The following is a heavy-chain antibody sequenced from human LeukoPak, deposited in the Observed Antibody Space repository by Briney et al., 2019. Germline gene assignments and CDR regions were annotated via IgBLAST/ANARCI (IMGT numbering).Heavy chain of an antibody. D-gene: IGHD1-1*01. CDR2: MNPNSGNA. CDR3: ARDEEGTLPFDY. J-gene: IGHJ4*02. V-gene: IGHV1-8*01. CDR1: GYTFTNYD. Sequence: ASATVSCKASGYTFTNYDINWVRQATGQGLEWMGWMNPNSGNAAYEQKFQGRVTMTTDTSTSTAYMELRSLRSDDTAVYYCARDEEGTLPFDYWGQGTLVTVSS.